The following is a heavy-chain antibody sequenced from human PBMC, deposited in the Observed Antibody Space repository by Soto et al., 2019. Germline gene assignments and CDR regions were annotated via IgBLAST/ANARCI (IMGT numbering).Heavy chain of an antibody. CDR3: ARGPAAYGDYTNWFDP. CDR2: LSPNSGNT. D-gene: IGHD4-17*01. CDR1: GYTFTSYY. J-gene: IGHJ5*02. V-gene: IGHV1-8*01. Sequence: GASVKVSCKASGYTFTSYYINWVRQATGQGLEWMGWLSPNSGNTGYAQKFQGRVTMTRNTSISTAYMELSSLRSEDTAVYYCARGPAAYGDYTNWFDPWGQGTLVTVSS.